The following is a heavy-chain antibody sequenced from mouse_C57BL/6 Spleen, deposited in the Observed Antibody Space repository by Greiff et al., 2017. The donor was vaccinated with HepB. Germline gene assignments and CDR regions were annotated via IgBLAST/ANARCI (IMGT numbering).Heavy chain of an antibody. CDR1: GYTFTDYY. CDR3: ARLGTGWYFDV. Sequence: VQLQQSGPELVKPGASVKISCKASGYTFTDYYMNWVKQSHGKSLEWIGDINPNNGGTSYNQKFKGKATLTVDTSSSTAYMELRSLTSEDSAVYYCARLGTGWYFDVWGTGTTVTVSS. CDR2: INPNNGGT. V-gene: IGHV1-26*01. J-gene: IGHJ1*03. D-gene: IGHD4-1*01.